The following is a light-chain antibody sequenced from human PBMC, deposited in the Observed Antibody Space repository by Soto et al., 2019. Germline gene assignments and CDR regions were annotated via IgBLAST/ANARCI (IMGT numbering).Light chain of an antibody. J-gene: IGKJ4*01. V-gene: IGKV1-9*01. Sequence: DIQLTQSPSFLSASVGDRVTITCRASQGISSYLAWSQQRAGKAPKFLMYAAPTLQNGVPSRFSGSGSGTAFALTISSRQPEDFATYYCQQLKTYPLTFGGGTKVEI. CDR3: QQLKTYPLT. CDR2: AAP. CDR1: QGISSY.